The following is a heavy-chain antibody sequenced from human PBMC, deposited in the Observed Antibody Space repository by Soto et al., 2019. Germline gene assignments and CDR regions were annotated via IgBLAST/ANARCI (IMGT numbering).Heavy chain of an antibody. Sequence: GGSLRLSCAASGFTFSSYAMSWVRQAPGKGLEWASAISGSGGSTYYADSVKGRFTISRDNSKNTLYLQMNSLRAEDTAVYYCARDEDCISTSCLDYWGQGTLVTVSS. CDR2: ISGSGGST. CDR1: GFTFSSYA. J-gene: IGHJ4*02. V-gene: IGHV3-23*01. CDR3: ARDEDCISTSCLDY. D-gene: IGHD2-2*01.